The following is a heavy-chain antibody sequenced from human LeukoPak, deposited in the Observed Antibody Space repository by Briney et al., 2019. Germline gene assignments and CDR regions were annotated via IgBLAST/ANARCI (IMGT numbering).Heavy chain of an antibody. D-gene: IGHD5-24*01. CDR2: IGASGEST. V-gene: IGHV3-23*01. CDR3: AKDIQLST. CDR1: VFTFSVAV. J-gene: IGHJ3*01. Sequence: GGSLRLSCAASVFTFSVAVMTWGRQAPGKGLEWVSLIGASGESTYYADSVKGRFTISRDNSKNTLSLQMNSLRVEDTAMYFCAKDIQLSTWGLGTMVTVSS.